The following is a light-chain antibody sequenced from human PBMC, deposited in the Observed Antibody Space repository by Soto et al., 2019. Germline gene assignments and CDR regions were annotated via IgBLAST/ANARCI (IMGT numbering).Light chain of an antibody. CDR1: SSDVGGYKY. CDR3: GSFTSHNTVI. CDR2: EVS. V-gene: IGLV2-14*01. Sequence: QSALTQPASVSGSPGQSITISCTGTSSDVGGYKYVSWYQQHPGKAPKLLIYEVSNRPSGVSDRFSGSKSGNTASLIISGLQAEDEADYHCGSFTSHNTVIFGGGTKLTVL. J-gene: IGLJ2*01.